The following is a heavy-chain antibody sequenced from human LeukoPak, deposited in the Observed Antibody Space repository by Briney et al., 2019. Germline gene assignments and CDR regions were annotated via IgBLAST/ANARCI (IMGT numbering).Heavy chain of an antibody. Sequence: GGSLRLSCAASGFTFSSYDMHWVRQATGKGLEWVSAIGTAGDTYYPGSVKGRFTIPRENAKNSLYLQMNSLRAGDTAVYYCARAGRYYDSSGYYSGAFDIWGQGTMVTVSS. D-gene: IGHD3-22*01. J-gene: IGHJ3*02. CDR3: ARAGRYYDSSGYYSGAFDI. CDR1: GFTFSSYD. CDR2: IGTAGDT. V-gene: IGHV3-13*01.